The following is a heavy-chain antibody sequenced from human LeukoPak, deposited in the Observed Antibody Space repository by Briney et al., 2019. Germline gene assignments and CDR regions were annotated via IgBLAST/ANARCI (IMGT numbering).Heavy chain of an antibody. D-gene: IGHD3-3*01. CDR3: ARASNYDFWSGYLPSSPDY. Sequence: ASVKVSCKASGYTFTGYYMHWVRQAPGQGLEWMGWINPNSGGTNYAQKFQGWVTMTRDTSISTAYMELSRLRSDDTAVYYCARASNYDFWSGYLPSSPDYWGQGTLVTVSS. CDR2: INPNSGGT. J-gene: IGHJ4*02. V-gene: IGHV1-2*04. CDR1: GYTFTGYY.